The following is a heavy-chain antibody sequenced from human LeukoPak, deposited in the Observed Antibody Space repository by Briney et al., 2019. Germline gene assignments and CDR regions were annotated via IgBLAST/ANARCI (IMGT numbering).Heavy chain of an antibody. D-gene: IGHD6-19*01. V-gene: IGHV3-30*18. CDR1: GFTFSSYG. CDR3: AKVFYSSGLRGMDV. Sequence: GGSLRLSCAASGFTFSSYGMHWVRQAPGKGLEWVAVISYDGSNKYYADSVKGRFTISRDNSKNTLYLQMNSLRAEDTAVYYCAKVFYSSGLRGMDVWGQGTTVTVSS. J-gene: IGHJ6*02. CDR2: ISYDGSNK.